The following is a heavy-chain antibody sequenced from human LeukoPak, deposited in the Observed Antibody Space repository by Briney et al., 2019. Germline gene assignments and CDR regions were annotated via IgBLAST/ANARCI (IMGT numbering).Heavy chain of an antibody. D-gene: IGHD3-16*01. CDR1: GYTFTGYN. V-gene: IGHV1-2*06. J-gene: IGHJ3*01. Sequence: GASVKVSCKASGYTFTGYNMHWGREAPGQGLEWMGRINPNSGGTNYAQKFRGRVTMIGDTSISTAYMELSRLRADDTAVYYCARDSRIYGAFDLWGQETMVTVSS. CDR2: INPNSGGT. CDR3: ARDSRIYGAFDL.